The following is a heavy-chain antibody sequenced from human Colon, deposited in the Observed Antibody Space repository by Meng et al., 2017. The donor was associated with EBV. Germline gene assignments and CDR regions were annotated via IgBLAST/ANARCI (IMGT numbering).Heavy chain of an antibody. Sequence: QQHQWGAVMLKPSESRARSVAVYGGSFRDYYWTWIRHPPGKGLEWIGEIDHRGNTKYNPSLKSRVTISLDTSKKQFSLKVSSVTAADSAVYYCARRGPSGNFSPWSQGALVTVSS. D-gene: IGHD3-10*01. J-gene: IGHJ5*02. CDR3: ARRGPSGNFSP. V-gene: IGHV4-34*01. CDR1: GGSFRDYY. CDR2: IDHRGNT.